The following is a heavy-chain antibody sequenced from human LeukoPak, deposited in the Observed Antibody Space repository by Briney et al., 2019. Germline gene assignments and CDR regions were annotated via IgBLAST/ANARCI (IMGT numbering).Heavy chain of an antibody. CDR3: ASTTVAGTGDAFDI. Sequence: SETLSLTCTVSGGSISSSSYYWGWIRQPPGKGLEWIGSIYYSGSTYYNPSLKSRVTISVDTSKNQFSLKLSSVTAADTAVYYCASTTVAGTGDAFDIWGQGTMVTVSS. CDR1: GGSISSSSYY. CDR2: IYYSGST. J-gene: IGHJ3*02. D-gene: IGHD6-19*01. V-gene: IGHV4-39*07.